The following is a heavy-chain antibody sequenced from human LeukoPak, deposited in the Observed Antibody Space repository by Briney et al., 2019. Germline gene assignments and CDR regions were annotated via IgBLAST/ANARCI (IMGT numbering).Heavy chain of an antibody. V-gene: IGHV1-69*06. J-gene: IGHJ3*02. CDR3: ASRIRYDSSGGIDAFDI. Sequence: VASVKVSCKASGYTFTSYGISWVRQAPGQGLEWMGGIITIFGTANYAQKFQGRVTITADKSTSTAYMELSSLRSEDTAVYYCASRIRYDSSGGIDAFDIWGQGTMVTVSS. D-gene: IGHD3-22*01. CDR2: IITIFGTA. CDR1: GYTFTSYG.